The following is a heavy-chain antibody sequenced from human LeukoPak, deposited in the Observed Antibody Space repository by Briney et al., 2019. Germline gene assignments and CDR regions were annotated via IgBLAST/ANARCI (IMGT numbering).Heavy chain of an antibody. Sequence: GGSLRLSCADSGFTVSSNYMSWVRQAPGKGLEWVSVIYSGGSTYYVDSVKGRFTISRDNSKNTLYLQMDSLRAEDTAVYYCARALYGSGRKPYYFDYWGQGTLVTVSS. CDR2: IYSGGST. V-gene: IGHV3-66*01. CDR1: GFTVSSNY. J-gene: IGHJ4*02. D-gene: IGHD3-10*01. CDR3: ARALYGSGRKPYYFDY.